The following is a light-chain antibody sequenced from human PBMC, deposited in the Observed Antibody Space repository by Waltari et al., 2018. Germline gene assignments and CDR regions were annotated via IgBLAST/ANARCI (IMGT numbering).Light chain of an antibody. CDR1: SSNIGSYY. V-gene: IGLV1-47*01. J-gene: IGLJ3*02. CDR2: ENN. Sequence: QSVLTQPPSASGTPGQRVTISCSGRSSNIGSYYVSWYQQLPGTAPKHLISENNQRPSGVPDRVSGSKSGTSASLAISGLRSEDEADYYCATWDDRLSGRVFGGGTKLTVL. CDR3: ATWDDRLSGRV.